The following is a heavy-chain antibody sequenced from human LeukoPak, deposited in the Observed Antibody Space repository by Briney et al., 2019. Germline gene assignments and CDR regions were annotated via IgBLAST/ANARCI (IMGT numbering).Heavy chain of an antibody. CDR1: GFTFSNAW. J-gene: IGHJ4*02. V-gene: IGHV3-15*04. Sequence: PGGSLRLSCAASGFTFSNAWMSWVRQAPGKGLEWVGRIESKTDGGTTDYAAPVKGRFTISRDDSKNTLYLQMNSLKTEDTAVYYCSGCSGGSCDTIDYWGQGTLVTVSS. D-gene: IGHD2-15*01. CDR3: SGCSGGSCDTIDY. CDR2: IESKTDGGTT.